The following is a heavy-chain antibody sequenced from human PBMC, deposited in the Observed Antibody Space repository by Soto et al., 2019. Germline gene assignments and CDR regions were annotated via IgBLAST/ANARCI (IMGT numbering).Heavy chain of an antibody. D-gene: IGHD3-10*01. Sequence: EVQLLESGGGLVQPGGSLRLSCAVSGVTFSNFAMNWVRQAPGKGLEWVSGISHSGTSTYYADSVKGRFTISRDNSKNTLYLQINSLRAEDTAVYYCAKGSWVHHGSEGGNWLDPWGQGTLVTVSS. V-gene: IGHV3-23*01. CDR1: GVTFSNFA. J-gene: IGHJ5*02. CDR2: ISHSGTST. CDR3: AKGSWVHHGSEGGNWLDP.